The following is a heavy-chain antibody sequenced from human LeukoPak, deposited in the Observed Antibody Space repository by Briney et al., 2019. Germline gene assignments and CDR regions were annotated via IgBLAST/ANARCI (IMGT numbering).Heavy chain of an antibody. J-gene: IGHJ2*01. Sequence: NPGGSLRLSCEASGFTFSSYSMTWVRQAPGKGLEWVAFISSMSGRYIYYAESLKGRFTISRDNARNSLYLQMNSLRADDTAVYYCARVYDSSGYYCWYFDLWGRGTLVTVSS. D-gene: IGHD3-22*01. CDR3: ARVYDSSGYYCWYFDL. CDR1: GFTFSSYS. V-gene: IGHV3-21*01. CDR2: ISSMSGRYI.